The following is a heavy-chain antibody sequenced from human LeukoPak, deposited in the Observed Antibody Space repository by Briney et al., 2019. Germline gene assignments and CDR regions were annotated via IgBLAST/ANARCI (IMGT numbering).Heavy chain of an antibody. CDR1: GGSFSGYY. D-gene: IGHD4-17*01. V-gene: IGHV4-34*01. CDR3: ARGQGTVTTH. CDR2: INHSGSA. J-gene: IGHJ4*02. Sequence: PSETLSPTCAVSGGSFSGYYWTWIRQPPGKGLEWIGEINHSGSANYNPSLKSRVTISLDTSKNQFSLKVSSVTAADTAVYYCARGQGTVTTHWGQGTLVTVSS.